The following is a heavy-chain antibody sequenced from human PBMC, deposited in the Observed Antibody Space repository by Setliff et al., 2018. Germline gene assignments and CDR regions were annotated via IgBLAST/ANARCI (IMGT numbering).Heavy chain of an antibody. CDR1: GGSFSDYY. Sequence: SETLSLTCTVYGGSFSDYYWGWVRQPPGKGLEWIGEINHSGSTNYIPSLKSRLTISVDTPNNQFSLKLSSVTAADTAVFYCARGYAARVGFGNWFDPWGQGTLVTV. CDR3: ARGYAARVGFGNWFDP. V-gene: IGHV4-34*01. D-gene: IGHD6-6*01. CDR2: INHSGST. J-gene: IGHJ5*02.